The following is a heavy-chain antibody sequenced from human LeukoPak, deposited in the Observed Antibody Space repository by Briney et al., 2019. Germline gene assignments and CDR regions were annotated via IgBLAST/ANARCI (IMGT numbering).Heavy chain of an antibody. J-gene: IGHJ4*02. CDR3: AREAIAVARRPDY. CDR2: IYYSGTT. Sequence: SETLSLTCTVSGGSISSSSYYWGWLRHPPGTGLLWIVSIYYSGTTYYNPSLKSRVTISVDTSKNQFSLKLSSVTAADTAVYYCAREAIAVARRPDYWGQGTLVTVSS. CDR1: GGSISSSSYY. V-gene: IGHV4-39*02. D-gene: IGHD6-19*01.